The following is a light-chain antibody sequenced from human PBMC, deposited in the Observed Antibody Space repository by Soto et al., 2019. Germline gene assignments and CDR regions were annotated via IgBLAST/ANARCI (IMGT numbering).Light chain of an antibody. CDR2: DVS. J-gene: IGLJ3*02. Sequence: QSALTQPRSVSGSPGQSVTISCTGTSSDVGGYNYVSWYQQHPGKAPKLMMYDVSKRPSGVPDRFSGSKSGNTASPTISGLQAEDEADYYCCSYAGSYTWVFGGGTKVTVL. CDR1: SSDVGGYNY. CDR3: CSYAGSYTWV. V-gene: IGLV2-11*01.